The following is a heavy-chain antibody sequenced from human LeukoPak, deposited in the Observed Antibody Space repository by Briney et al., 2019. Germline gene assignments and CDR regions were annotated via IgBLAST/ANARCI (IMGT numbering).Heavy chain of an antibody. CDR3: AKAKYSSSWLDAFDI. CDR2: IWYDGSNK. CDR1: GFTFSSYG. Sequence: GGSLRLSCAASGFTFSSYGMHWVRQAPGKGLEWVAVIWYDGSNKYYADSVKGRFTISRDNPKNTLYLQMNSLRAEDTAVYYCAKAKYSSSWLDAFDIWGQGTMVTVSS. D-gene: IGHD6-13*01. J-gene: IGHJ3*02. V-gene: IGHV3-33*06.